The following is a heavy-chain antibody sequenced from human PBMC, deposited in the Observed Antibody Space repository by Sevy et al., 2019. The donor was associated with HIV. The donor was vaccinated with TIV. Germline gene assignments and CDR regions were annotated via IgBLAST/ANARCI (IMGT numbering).Heavy chain of an antibody. CDR1: GFTFSDSY. J-gene: IGHJ4*02. D-gene: IGHD5-12*01. Sequence: GGSLRLSCAASGFTFSDSYMSWVRQAPGKGLEWVSYISTTGHDIYYADSVKGRFTISRDNAKNSLRLQMNSLGVEDTAVYFSARGGYGYNLFDYWGRGTLVTVSS. CDR3: ARGGYGYNLFDY. V-gene: IGHV3-11*04. CDR2: ISTTGHDI.